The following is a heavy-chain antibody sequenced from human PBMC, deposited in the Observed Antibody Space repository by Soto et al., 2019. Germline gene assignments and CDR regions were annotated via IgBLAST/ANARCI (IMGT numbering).Heavy chain of an antibody. Sequence: ASVKVSCKASQYTFSNYYLHRVRQAPGQRPEWMGWMNNGGGTIYAQEFQGRLTMTRDTSITTAYMELNRLSSDDTGFYYCATSSDWSPLLDYWGQGTLVTVSS. CDR1: QYTFSNYY. D-gene: IGHD6-19*01. J-gene: IGHJ4*02. CDR3: ATSSDWSPLLDY. V-gene: IGHV1-2*02. CDR2: MNNGGGT.